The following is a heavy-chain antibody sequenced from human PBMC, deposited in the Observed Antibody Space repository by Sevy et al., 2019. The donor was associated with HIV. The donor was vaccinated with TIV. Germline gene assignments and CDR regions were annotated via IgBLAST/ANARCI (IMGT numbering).Heavy chain of an antibody. V-gene: IGHV4-31*03. D-gene: IGHD5-18*01. J-gene: IGHJ4*02. CDR3: ARGSDTAMVTIYYFDY. CDR2: IYNSGST. Sequence: SETLSLTCTVSGGSISSGGYYWSWIRQHPGKGLEWIGYIYNSGSTYYNPSLKSRVTISVDTSKNHFSLKLSTVTAADTAVYYCARGSDTAMVTIYYFDYWGQGTLVTVSS. CDR1: GGSISSGGYY.